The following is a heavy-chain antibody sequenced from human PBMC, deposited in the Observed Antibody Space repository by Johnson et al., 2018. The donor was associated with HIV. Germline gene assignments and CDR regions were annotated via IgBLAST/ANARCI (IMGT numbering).Heavy chain of an antibody. J-gene: IGHJ3*02. CDR3: AKAFEYSSSSMAFDI. CDR2: IKRDGSEK. Sequence: VQLVESGGGLVQPGGSLRLSCAASGFTFSSYWMSWVRQAPGKGLEWVANIKRDGSEKYYVDSVKGRFTISRDNAKNSLYLKMNSLRAEDTAVYYCAKAFEYSSSSMAFDIWGQGTMVTVSS. D-gene: IGHD6-6*01. CDR1: GFTFSSYW. V-gene: IGHV3-7*02.